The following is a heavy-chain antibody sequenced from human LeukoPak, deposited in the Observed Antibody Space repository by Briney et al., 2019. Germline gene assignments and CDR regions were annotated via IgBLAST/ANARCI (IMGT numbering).Heavy chain of an antibody. CDR1: GYTFTSNY. Sequence: ASVKVSCKAFGYTFTSNYMHWVRQAPGQGPEWMGVISPSGGSTTYAQKFQGRVTLTRDMSTSTDYLELSSLRAEDTAVYYCARDSYYDFWSGYSDLDYWGQGTLVTVSS. D-gene: IGHD3-3*01. V-gene: IGHV1-46*01. J-gene: IGHJ4*02. CDR2: ISPSGGST. CDR3: ARDSYYDFWSGYSDLDY.